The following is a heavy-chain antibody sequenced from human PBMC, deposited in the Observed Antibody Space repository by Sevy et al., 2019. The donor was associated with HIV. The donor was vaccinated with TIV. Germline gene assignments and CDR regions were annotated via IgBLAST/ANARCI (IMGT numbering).Heavy chain of an antibody. D-gene: IGHD3-9*01. J-gene: IGHJ4*02. CDR3: ANFEEREGYKKDLEGDY. CDR2: ISGSGGST. V-gene: IGHV3-23*01. CDR1: GFTFSSYA. Sequence: GGSLRLSCAASGFTFSSYAMSWVRQAPGKGLEWVSAISGSGGSTYYADSVKGRFTISRDNSKNTLYLQMNSLRAEDTVVYYCANFEEREGYKKDLEGDYWGQGTLVTVSS.